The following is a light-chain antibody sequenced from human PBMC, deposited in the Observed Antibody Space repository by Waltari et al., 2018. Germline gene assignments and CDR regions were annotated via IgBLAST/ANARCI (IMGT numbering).Light chain of an antibody. J-gene: IGKJ4*01. CDR2: GAS. CDR1: QSVSST. CDR3: QQYYEWPLT. Sequence: EMVMTQSPATLSVSPGERATLSCRASQSVSSTLAWYQQKPGQPPRLRLYGASTRATATPARFSGSGSGTEFTLAISSLQSEDFAVYYCQQYYEWPLTFGGGTKVEIK. V-gene: IGKV3D-15*01.